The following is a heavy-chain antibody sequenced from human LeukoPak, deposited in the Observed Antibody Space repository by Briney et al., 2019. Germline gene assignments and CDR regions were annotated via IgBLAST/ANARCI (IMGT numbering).Heavy chain of an antibody. CDR3: ARDLSYYYDSTGYFGY. V-gene: IGHV4-39*07. CDR1: GGSISSSSYY. D-gene: IGHD3-22*01. J-gene: IGHJ4*02. CDR2: IYYSGST. Sequence: SETLSLTCTVSGGSISSSSYYWGWIRQPPGKGLEWIGSIYYSGSTYYNPSLKSRVTISVDTSKNQFSLKLSSVTAADTAVYYCARDLSYYYDSTGYFGYWGQGTLVTVSS.